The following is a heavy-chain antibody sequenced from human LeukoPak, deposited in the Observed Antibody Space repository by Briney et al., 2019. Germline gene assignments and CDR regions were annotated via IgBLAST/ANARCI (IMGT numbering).Heavy chain of an antibody. J-gene: IGHJ3*02. V-gene: IGHV4-59*08. Sequence: SETLSLTCTVSGGSVSGYYWSWIRQPPGKGLEWIGYIYYSGNTKYNPSLKSRVTMSVDTSKNQFSLRLSSVTAADTAVYYCARGRSGTTFLRDAFDIWGQGTMVTVSS. CDR2: IYYSGNT. CDR3: ARGRSGTTFLRDAFDI. CDR1: GGSVSGYY. D-gene: IGHD2-2*01.